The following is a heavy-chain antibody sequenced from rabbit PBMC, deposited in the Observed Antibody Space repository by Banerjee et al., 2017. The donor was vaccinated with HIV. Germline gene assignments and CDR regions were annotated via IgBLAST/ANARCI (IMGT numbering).Heavy chain of an antibody. Sequence: QSLEESGGDLVKPGASLTLTCTASGFSLGRNYHMCWVRQAPGKGLEWIACIYVGSGGNTYYADWAKGRFTISKTSSTMVTLQMTSLTAADTATYFCAREDHSAGAGHVLFNLWGPGTLVTVS. V-gene: IGHV1S40*01. CDR2: IYVGSGGNT. J-gene: IGHJ4*01. CDR3: AREDHSAGAGHVLFNL. CDR1: GFSLGRNYH. D-gene: IGHD7-1*01.